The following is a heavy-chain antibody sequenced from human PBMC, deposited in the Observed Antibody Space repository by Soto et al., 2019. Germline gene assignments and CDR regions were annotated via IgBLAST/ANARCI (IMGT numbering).Heavy chain of an antibody. J-gene: IGHJ4*02. V-gene: IGHV3-23*01. CDR2: ISATGGGT. CDR3: VKDRWAGGNSAFYFDF. Sequence: PGGSLRLSCAASGFKFSNYAMSWVRQAPGKGLEWVSLISATGGGTYYADSVKGRFTISRDNSHNTLYLQVHSLTAEDTAVYYCVKDRWAGGNSAFYFDFWGQGSQVTVSS. CDR1: GFKFSNYA. D-gene: IGHD3-16*01.